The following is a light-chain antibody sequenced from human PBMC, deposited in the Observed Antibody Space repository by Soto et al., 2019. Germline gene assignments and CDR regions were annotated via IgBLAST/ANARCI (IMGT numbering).Light chain of an antibody. CDR2: ATS. J-gene: IGKJ3*01. CDR3: QQLDSYPLT. CDR1: QGISSY. Sequence: IQLTQSPSSLSASVGDRVTITCRASQGISSYLAWYQQKPGKAPKLLIYATSTLQSGVPSRFIGSGSGTDFTLTISSLQPEDCATYFCQQLDSYPLTFGPGTKVDIK. V-gene: IGKV1-9*01.